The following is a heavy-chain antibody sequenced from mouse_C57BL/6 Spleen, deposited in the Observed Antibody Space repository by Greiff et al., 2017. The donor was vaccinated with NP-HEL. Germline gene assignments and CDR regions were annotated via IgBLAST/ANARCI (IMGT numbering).Heavy chain of an antibody. J-gene: IGHJ2*01. CDR1: GYSFTGYY. CDR3: AVNFPDYYGSSYDY. CDR2: INPSTGGT. D-gene: IGHD1-1*01. Sequence: VQLQQSGPELVKPGASVKISCKASGYSFTGYYMNWVKQSPEKSLEWIGEINPSTGGTTYNQKFKAKATLTVDKSSSTAYMQLKSLTSEDSAVYYCAVNFPDYYGSSYDYWGQGTTLTVSS. V-gene: IGHV1-42*01.